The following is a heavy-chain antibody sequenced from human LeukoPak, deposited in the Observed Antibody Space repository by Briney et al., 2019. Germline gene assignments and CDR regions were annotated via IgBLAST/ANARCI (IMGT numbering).Heavy chain of an antibody. CDR2: ISSTSTFI. CDR3: ARDYFDSSDYPQTYYYYYMDV. D-gene: IGHD3-22*01. Sequence: GGSLRLSCAASGFTFSRYSMNWVRQAPGKGLEWVASISSTSTFIYSADSVKGRFTISRDNAKNSLFLQMNSLGAEDTAIYYCARDYFDSSDYPQTYYYYYMDVWGKGTTVTVSS. V-gene: IGHV3-21*01. J-gene: IGHJ6*03. CDR1: GFTFSRYS.